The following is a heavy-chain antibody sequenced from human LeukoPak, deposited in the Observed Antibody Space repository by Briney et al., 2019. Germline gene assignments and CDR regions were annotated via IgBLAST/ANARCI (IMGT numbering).Heavy chain of an antibody. CDR2: INWNVGST. CDR1: GFTFDDYG. V-gene: IGHV3-20*04. Sequence: GGSLRLSCAASGFTFDDYGMSCVRQAPGKGLEWVSGINWNVGSTGYADSVTGRFTISRDNAKNSLYLQMISLRAEDTALYYCARVPIAAAVPTYYYYMDVWGKGTTVTVSS. J-gene: IGHJ6*03. D-gene: IGHD6-13*01. CDR3: ARVPIAAAVPTYYYYMDV.